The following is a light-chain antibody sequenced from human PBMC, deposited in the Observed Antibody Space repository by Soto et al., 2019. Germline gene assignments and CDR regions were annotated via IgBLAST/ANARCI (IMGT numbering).Light chain of an antibody. CDR3: QQSYITPAG. J-gene: IGKJ4*01. CDR1: QSISTH. CDR2: AAS. Sequence: DIQITQTQSSLSASVGDRVTITCRASQSISTHLNWYQQKPGKAPNLLIYAASSLQSGVPSRFSGSGSGTDFTLTISSLQPEDFATYFCQQSYITPAGFGGGTKVDIK. V-gene: IGKV1-39*01.